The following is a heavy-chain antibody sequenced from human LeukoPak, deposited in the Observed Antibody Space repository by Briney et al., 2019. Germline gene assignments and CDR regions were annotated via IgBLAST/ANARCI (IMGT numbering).Heavy chain of an antibody. J-gene: IGHJ6*02. D-gene: IGHD6-13*01. V-gene: IGHV1-69*13. CDR3: ARHLLRIAAAGTLYYYYGMDV. Sequence: SVKVSCKASGYIFTNYYMHWVRQAPGQGLEWMGGIIPIFGTANYAQKFQGRVTITADESTSTAYMELSSLRSEDTAVYYCARHLLRIAAAGTLYYYYGMDVWGQGTTVTVSS. CDR2: IIPIFGTA. CDR1: GYIFTNYY.